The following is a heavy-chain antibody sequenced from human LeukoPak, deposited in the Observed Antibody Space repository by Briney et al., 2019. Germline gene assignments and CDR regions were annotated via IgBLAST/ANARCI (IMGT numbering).Heavy chain of an antibody. D-gene: IGHD5-24*01. Sequence: PSETLSLTCAVYGGSFSGYYWSWIRQPPGKGLEWIGEINHSERTNYNPSLKSRVTISVDTSKNQFSLKLSSVTAADTAVYYCAREEMATILYYFDYWGQGTLVTVSS. V-gene: IGHV4-34*01. CDR3: AREEMATILYYFDY. J-gene: IGHJ4*02. CDR2: INHSERT. CDR1: GGSFSGYY.